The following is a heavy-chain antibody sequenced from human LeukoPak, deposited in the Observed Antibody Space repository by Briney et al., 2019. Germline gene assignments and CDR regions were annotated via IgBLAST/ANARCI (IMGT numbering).Heavy chain of an antibody. J-gene: IGHJ4*02. V-gene: IGHV1-69*13. CDR1: GGTFSSYA. CDR2: IIPIFGTA. Sequence: ASVKVSRKASGGTFSSYAISWVRQAPGQGLEWMGGIIPIFGTANYAQKFQGRVTITADESTSTAYMELSSLRSEDTAVYYCARHTIFGVVIKPFDYWGQGTLVTVSS. D-gene: IGHD3-3*01. CDR3: ARHTIFGVVIKPFDY.